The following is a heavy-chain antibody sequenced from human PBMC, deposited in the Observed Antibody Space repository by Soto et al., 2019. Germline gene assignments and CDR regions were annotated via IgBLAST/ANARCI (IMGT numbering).Heavy chain of an antibody. V-gene: IGHV4-31*03. CDR1: GGSISSGGYY. CDR3: ARAGARRGGYYYMTPFDY. Sequence: QVQLQESGPGLVKPSQTLSLTCTVSGGSISSGGYYWSWIRQHPGKGLEWIGYIYYSGSTYYNPSLKRRVTISVDTSKNQFSLKLSSVTAADTAVYYCARAGARRGGYYYMTPFDYWGQGTLVTVSS. CDR2: IYYSGST. D-gene: IGHD3-22*01. J-gene: IGHJ4*02.